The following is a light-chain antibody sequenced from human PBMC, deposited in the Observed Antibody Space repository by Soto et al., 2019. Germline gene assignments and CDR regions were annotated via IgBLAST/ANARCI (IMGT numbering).Light chain of an antibody. Sequence: EIVMTQSPASLSVSPGDGATLSCRASQSVASNVAWYQQKPGQGPRLLIHGASTQAVGVPARFSGSGSGTDFTLTISSLQSEDFAVYYCQQYHNWPPQYTFGQGTKLQIK. V-gene: IGKV3-15*01. CDR2: GAS. J-gene: IGKJ2*01. CDR1: QSVASN. CDR3: QQYHNWPPQYT.